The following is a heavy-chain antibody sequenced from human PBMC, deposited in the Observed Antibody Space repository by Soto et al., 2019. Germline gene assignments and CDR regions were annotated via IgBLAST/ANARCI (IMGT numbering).Heavy chain of an antibody. Sequence: GGSLRLSCAASGFTFSSYWMHWVRQAPGKGLVWVSRINSDGSSTSYADSVKGRFTISRDNAKNTLYLQMNSLRAEDTAVYYCASWPGYCSSTSCWKMYSSRVGPLDVVGIWGQGTMVTVSS. J-gene: IGHJ3*02. V-gene: IGHV3-74*01. CDR3: ASWPGYCSSTSCWKMYSSRVGPLDVVGI. CDR1: GFTFSSYW. CDR2: INSDGSST. D-gene: IGHD2-2*03.